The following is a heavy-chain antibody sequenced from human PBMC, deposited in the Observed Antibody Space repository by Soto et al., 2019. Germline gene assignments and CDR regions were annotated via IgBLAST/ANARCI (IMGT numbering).Heavy chain of an antibody. D-gene: IGHD2-15*01. CDR3: ARSFCSDSVSCNWFDS. Sequence: SETLSLTCSVSGDSSSTYYWGWIRQPPGKGLEWIGYINYSGRTNHNPSLKSRVTTSVDTSKNQFSLKLSSVTAADTAVYYCARSFCSDSVSCNWFDSSGQGTLVTVSS. CDR1: GDSSSTYY. J-gene: IGHJ5*01. V-gene: IGHV4-59*01. CDR2: INYSGRT.